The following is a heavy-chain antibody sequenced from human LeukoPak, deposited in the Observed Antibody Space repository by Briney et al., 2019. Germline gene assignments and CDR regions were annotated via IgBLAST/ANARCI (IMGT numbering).Heavy chain of an antibody. D-gene: IGHD2-2*01. CDR3: AKEEVPNDY. V-gene: IGHV3-23*01. CDR2: ISISAETT. CDR1: GFTFSRSA. J-gene: IGHJ4*02. Sequence: PGGSLRLSCEVSGFTFSRSAMSWVRQAPGKGLEWVSGISISAETTYYADSVQGRFTISRDNSKNTVYLQMYSLRAEDTAVYYCAKEEVPNDYWGQGTLVTVSS.